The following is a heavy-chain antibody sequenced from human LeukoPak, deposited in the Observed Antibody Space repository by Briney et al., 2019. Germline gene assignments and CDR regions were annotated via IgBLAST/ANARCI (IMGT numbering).Heavy chain of an antibody. D-gene: IGHD2-8*01. Sequence: GESLKISCKGSGYSFTNYWIGWVRQMPGKGLEWMGILYPGDSDTRYSPSFQGQVTISADKSINTAYLQWGSLKASDSAMYYCARRGYCTSGTCEYFDSWGQGTLVTVSS. CDR3: ARRGYCTSGTCEYFDS. CDR1: GYSFTNYW. CDR2: LYPGDSDT. V-gene: IGHV5-51*01. J-gene: IGHJ4*02.